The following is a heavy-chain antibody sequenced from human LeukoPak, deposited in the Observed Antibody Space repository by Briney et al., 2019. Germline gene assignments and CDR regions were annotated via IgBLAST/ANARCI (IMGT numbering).Heavy chain of an antibody. CDR2: ISGSSSSI. Sequence: GGSLRLSCAASGFTFSSYSMSWVRQAPGKGLEWVSSISGSSSSIYYTDSLKGRFTISRDNAKNSLYLHMTSLRAEDTAVYYCARVKSNYFFKYYMDVWAKGTPVTVSS. CDR1: GFTFSSYS. J-gene: IGHJ6*03. V-gene: IGHV3-21*01. D-gene: IGHD5/OR15-5a*01. CDR3: ARVKSNYFFKYYMDV.